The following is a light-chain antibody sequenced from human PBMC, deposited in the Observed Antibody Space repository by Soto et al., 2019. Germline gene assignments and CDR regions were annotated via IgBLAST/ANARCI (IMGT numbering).Light chain of an antibody. CDR3: NSYTDSNTPVL. V-gene: IGLV2-14*03. CDR1: SSDIGRYDY. CDR2: DVS. J-gene: IGLJ2*01. Sequence: QSVLTQPASVSGSPGQSITISCTGTSSDIGRYDYVSWYQQHPGKAPKLMIYDVSNWPSGVSNRFSGSKSGNTASLTISGLQAEDEADYYCNSYTDSNTPVLFGGGTKLTVL.